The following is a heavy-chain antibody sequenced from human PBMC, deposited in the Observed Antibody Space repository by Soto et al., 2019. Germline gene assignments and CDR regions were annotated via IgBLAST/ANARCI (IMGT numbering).Heavy chain of an antibody. D-gene: IGHD3-10*01. CDR2: INWNSGSI. J-gene: IGHJ6*02. Sequence: EEQLVESGGGLVQPGRSLRLSCAASGFTFDDYAMHWVRQAPGKGLEWVSGINWNSGSIGYADSVKGRFTISRDNAKPSLYLQMNSLRAEDTALYYCAKDRGSGSYAANYYYYGMEVWGQGTTVTVSS. CDR1: GFTFDDYA. V-gene: IGHV3-9*01. CDR3: AKDRGSGSYAANYYYYGMEV.